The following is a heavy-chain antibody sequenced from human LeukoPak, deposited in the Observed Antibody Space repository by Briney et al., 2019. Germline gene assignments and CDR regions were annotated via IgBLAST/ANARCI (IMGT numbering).Heavy chain of an antibody. CDR2: IYHSGST. CDR1: GGSISSSSYY. V-gene: IGHV4-39*07. Sequence: LETLSLTCTVSGGSISSSSYYWGWIRQPPGKGLEWIGSIYHSGSTYYNPSLKSRVTISVDTSKNQFSLKLSSVTAADTAVYYCARDSYYYGSGSYYIDYWGQGTLVTVSS. CDR3: ARDSYYYGSGSYYIDY. J-gene: IGHJ4*02. D-gene: IGHD3-10*01.